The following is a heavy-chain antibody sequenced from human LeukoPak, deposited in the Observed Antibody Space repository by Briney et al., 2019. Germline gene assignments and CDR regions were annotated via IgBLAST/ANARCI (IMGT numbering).Heavy chain of an antibody. J-gene: IGHJ4*02. CDR1: GGSLSSGSYY. CDR2: IYTSGRT. CDR3: AREYWFYFDY. V-gene: IGHV4-61*02. D-gene: IGHD2-8*02. Sequence: SETLSLTCTVSGGSLSSGSYYWSWIRQPAGKGLEWIGRIYTSGRTMYSPSLKSRVTISADTSKNQFSLKLSSVTATDTAVYYCAREYWFYFDYWGQGTLVTVSS.